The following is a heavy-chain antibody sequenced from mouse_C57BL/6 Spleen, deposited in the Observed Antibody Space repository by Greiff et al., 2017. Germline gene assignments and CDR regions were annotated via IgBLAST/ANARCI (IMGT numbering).Heavy chain of an antibody. D-gene: IGHD3-2*02. CDR3: AREGAAQALFAY. J-gene: IGHJ3*01. V-gene: IGHV3-6*01. Sequence: VQLKESGPGLVKPSQSLSLTCSVTGYSITSGYYWNWIRQFPGNKLEWMGYISYDGSNNYNPSLKNRISITRDTSKNQFFRKLNSVTTEDTATYYCAREGAAQALFAYWGQGTLVTVSA. CDR2: ISYDGSN. CDR1: GYSITSGYY.